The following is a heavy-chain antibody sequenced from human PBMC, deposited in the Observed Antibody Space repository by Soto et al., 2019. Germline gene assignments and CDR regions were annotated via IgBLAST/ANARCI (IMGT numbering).Heavy chain of an antibody. J-gene: IGHJ3*02. CDR2: IKSKTDGGTT. CDR1: GFSFSNAW. V-gene: IGHV3-15*07. D-gene: IGHD1-26*01. Sequence: GGSLRLSCAASGFSFSNAWMNWVRQAPGKGLEWVGRIKSKTDGGTTDYAAPVKGRFTISRDDSKNTLYLEMNSLEIEDTDVYFCAKDHRELRIDGSVFVIGGKGTMVPVS. CDR3: AKDHRELRIDGSVFVI.